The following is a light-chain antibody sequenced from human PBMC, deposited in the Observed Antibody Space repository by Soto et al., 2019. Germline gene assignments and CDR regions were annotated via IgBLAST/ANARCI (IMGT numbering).Light chain of an antibody. CDR3: QHYNNWPPWT. CDR1: QTVNSN. CDR2: GAS. Sequence: EIVMTQSPATLSVSPGDRATLSCRASQTVNSNLAWYQQKPGQAPRLLVYGASTRATGIPARFSGSGSGTEFTLTISSLQPEDFAVSYCQHYNNWPPWTFGQGTKVEIK. V-gene: IGKV3-15*01. J-gene: IGKJ1*01.